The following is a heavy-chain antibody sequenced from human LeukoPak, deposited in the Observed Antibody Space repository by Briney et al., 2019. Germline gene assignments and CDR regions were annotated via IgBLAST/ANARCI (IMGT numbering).Heavy chain of an antibody. D-gene: IGHD3-9*01. Sequence: ASVKVSCKASGYTFTGYYMHWVRQAPGQGLEWMGWINANSGGTNYAQKFQGRVTMTRDTSISTAYMELSRLRSDDTAVYYCARSSRYDIWTGYPYWGQGTLVTVSS. CDR2: INANSGGT. CDR1: GYTFTGYY. J-gene: IGHJ4*02. CDR3: ARSSRYDIWTGYPY. V-gene: IGHV1-2*02.